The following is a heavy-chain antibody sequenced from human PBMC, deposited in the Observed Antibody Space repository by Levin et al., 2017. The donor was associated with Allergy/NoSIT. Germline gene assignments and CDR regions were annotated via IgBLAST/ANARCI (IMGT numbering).Heavy chain of an antibody. CDR2: IYPGDSDT. CDR1: GYSFTSYW. Sequence: GGSLRLSCKGSGYSFTSYWIGWVRQMPGKGLEWMGIIYPGDSDTRYSPSFQGQVTISADKSISTAYLQWSSLKASDTAMYYCARQARHCSGGSCFDDAFDIWGQGTMVTVSS. V-gene: IGHV5-51*01. J-gene: IGHJ3*02. D-gene: IGHD2-15*01. CDR3: ARQARHCSGGSCFDDAFDI.